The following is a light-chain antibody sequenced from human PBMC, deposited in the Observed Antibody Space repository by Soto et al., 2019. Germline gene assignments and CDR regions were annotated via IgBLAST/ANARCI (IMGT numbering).Light chain of an antibody. Sequence: DIQMTPSPSSLSASIGDRVIITCRASQSINYYLNWYQQQPGKAPKLLVSTAASLRSGVPSRFSGSASGTDFALTISSLQPEDFATYYCQQSFTTPYTFGQGTKLEI. J-gene: IGKJ2*01. CDR1: QSINYY. CDR2: TAA. V-gene: IGKV1-39*01. CDR3: QQSFTTPYT.